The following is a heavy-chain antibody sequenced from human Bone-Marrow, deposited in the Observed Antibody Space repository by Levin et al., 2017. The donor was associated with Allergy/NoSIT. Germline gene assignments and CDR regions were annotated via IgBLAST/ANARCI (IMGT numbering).Heavy chain of an antibody. Sequence: GESLKISCAASGFIFSSYSLNWVRQAPGKGLEWVSYISSSSSTIYYADSVKGRFTISRDNAKNSLYLQMNSLRDEDTAVYFCARETPYNDAPLDYWGQGTLVTVSS. CDR3: ARETPYNDAPLDY. D-gene: IGHD1-1*01. CDR2: ISSSSSTI. V-gene: IGHV3-48*02. J-gene: IGHJ4*02. CDR1: GFIFSSYS.